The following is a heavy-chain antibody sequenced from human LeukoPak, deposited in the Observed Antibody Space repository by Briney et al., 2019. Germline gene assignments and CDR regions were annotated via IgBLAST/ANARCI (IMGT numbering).Heavy chain of an antibody. J-gene: IGHJ4*02. CDR3: ARIGYSSSSFDY. Sequence: PGGSLRLSCAASGFTFSSYSMNWVRQAPGKGLEWVSSISSSSSYIYYADSVKGRLTVSRDNAKNSVFLQINSLRAEDTAIYYCARIGYSSSSFDYWGQGTLVTVSS. CDR1: GFTFSSYS. V-gene: IGHV3-21*04. CDR2: ISSSSSYI. D-gene: IGHD6-6*01.